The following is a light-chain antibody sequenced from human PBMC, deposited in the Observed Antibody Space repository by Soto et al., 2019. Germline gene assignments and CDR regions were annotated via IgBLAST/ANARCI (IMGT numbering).Light chain of an antibody. J-gene: IGLJ1*01. CDR1: SNDVGAYNF. V-gene: IGLV2-14*01. Sequence: QSVLTQPASASGSPGQSITISCTGTSNDVGAYNFVSWYQHLPDKAPRLIISEVTNRPSGVSDRFSGSKSGNTASLTISGLQAEDEADYYCASLTTTNFVFGSGTKLTVL. CDR2: EVT. CDR3: ASLTTTNFV.